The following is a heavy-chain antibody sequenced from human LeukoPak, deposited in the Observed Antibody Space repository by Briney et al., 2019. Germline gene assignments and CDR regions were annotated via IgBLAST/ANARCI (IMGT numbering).Heavy chain of an antibody. CDR3: ARDYCSSTSCSYYFDY. Sequence: ASVKVSCKASGYTFTSYGISWVRQAPGQGLEWMGWISAYNGNTNYAQKLQGRVTMTTDTSTSTAYMELRSLRSDDTAVYYCARDYCSSTSCSYYFDYWGQGTLVTVSS. CDR2: ISAYNGNT. V-gene: IGHV1-18*01. CDR1: GYTFTSYG. J-gene: IGHJ4*02. D-gene: IGHD2-2*01.